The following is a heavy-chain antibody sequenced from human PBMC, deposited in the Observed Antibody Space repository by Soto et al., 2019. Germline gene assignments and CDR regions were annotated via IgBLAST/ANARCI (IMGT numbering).Heavy chain of an antibody. D-gene: IGHD2-8*02. CDR3: ATADTGPFRTFEY. CDR2: VSDDGGTT. CDR1: GFTCSNYA. V-gene: IGHV3-23*01. J-gene: IGHJ4*02. Sequence: EAQLLESGGGLVQPGESLRLSCAASGFTCSNYAMSWVRQAPGQGLEWVSVVSDDGGTTFYADSVRARFTISRDNSKNTVDLEMNSLRAEGTAVYYCATADTGPFRTFEYCGQGTLVTVSS.